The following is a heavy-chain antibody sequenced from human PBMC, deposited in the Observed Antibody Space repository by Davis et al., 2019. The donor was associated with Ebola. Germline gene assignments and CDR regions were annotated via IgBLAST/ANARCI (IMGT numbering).Heavy chain of an antibody. CDR3: ARGDLCSSTSCFLYYYYGMDV. V-gene: IGHV4-59*12. CDR1: GGSISSYY. J-gene: IGHJ6*02. Sequence: MPSETLSLTCTVSGGSISSYYWSWIRQPPGKGLEWIGYIHYSGSTNYNPSLKSRVTISVDKSKNQFSLKLSSVTAADTAVYYCARGDLCSSTSCFLYYYYGMDVWGQGTTVTVSS. CDR2: IHYSGST. D-gene: IGHD2-2*01.